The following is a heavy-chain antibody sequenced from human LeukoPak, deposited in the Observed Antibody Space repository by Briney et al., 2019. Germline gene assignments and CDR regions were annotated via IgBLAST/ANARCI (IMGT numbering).Heavy chain of an antibody. Sequence: GSLGPSCAASGFRFSSFAMSWVRQAPGKGLEWVSPFSDSGASTYYADSVKGRFTISRDNSKNTLYLQMNSLRVEDSAVYYCAKGGRGYSYGSLDYWGQGTLVTVSS. V-gene: IGHV3-23*01. D-gene: IGHD5-18*01. CDR1: GFRFSSFA. CDR2: FSDSGAST. CDR3: AKGGRGYSYGSLDY. J-gene: IGHJ4*02.